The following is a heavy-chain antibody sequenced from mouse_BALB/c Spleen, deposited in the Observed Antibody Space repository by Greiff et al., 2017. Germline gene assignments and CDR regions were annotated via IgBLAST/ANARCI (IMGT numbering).Heavy chain of an antibody. CDR2: ISSGGGNT. J-gene: IGHJ2*01. Sequence: EVKVVESGGGLVKPGGSLKLSCAASGFTFSSYTMSWVRQTPEKRLEWVATISSGGGNTYYPDSVKGRFTISRDNAKNNLYLQMSSLRSEDTALYHCASSNWDGFYFDYWGQGTTLTVSS. CDR1: GFTFSSYT. D-gene: IGHD4-1*01. CDR3: ASSNWDGFYFDY. V-gene: IGHV5-9*03.